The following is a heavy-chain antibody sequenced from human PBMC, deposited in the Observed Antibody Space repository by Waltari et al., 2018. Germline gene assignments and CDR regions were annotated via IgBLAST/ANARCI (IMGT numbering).Heavy chain of an antibody. V-gene: IGHV1-69*08. D-gene: IGHD6-6*01. Sequence: QVQLVQSGAAVKKPGSSVKVSCKASGGTFSSYTISWVRQAPGQGLEWMGRIIPILGIANYAQKFQGRVTITADKSTSTAYMELSSLRSEDTAVYYCARDKGAGSSSGLFDYWGQGTLVTVSS. J-gene: IGHJ4*02. CDR2: IIPILGIA. CDR1: GGTFSSYT. CDR3: ARDKGAGSSSGLFDY.